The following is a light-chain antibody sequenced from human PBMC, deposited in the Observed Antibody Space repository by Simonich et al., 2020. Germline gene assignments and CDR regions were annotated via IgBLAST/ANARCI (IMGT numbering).Light chain of an antibody. CDR2: AAS. CDR1: QSISSY. Sequence: IQMTQSPSSLSASVGDRVTITCRASQSISSYLNWYQQKPGKAPNLLIYAASSLQSGVPPRFSGSGSGTDFTLTISSLQPEDFATYYCQQSYSTPLTFGGGTKVEIK. J-gene: IGKJ4*01. CDR3: QQSYSTPLT. V-gene: IGKV1-39*01.